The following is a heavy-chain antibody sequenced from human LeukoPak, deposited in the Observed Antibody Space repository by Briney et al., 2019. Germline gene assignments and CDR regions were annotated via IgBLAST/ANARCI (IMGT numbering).Heavy chain of an antibody. CDR3: AKAPSPYYYDSSGYFDY. D-gene: IGHD3-22*01. J-gene: IGHJ4*02. Sequence: GGSLTLSCAASGFTFSSYDMHWVRQATGKGLEWVSAIGTAGDTYCPGSAKGRFTISRENAKNSLYLQMNSLRAEDTAVYYCAKAPSPYYYDSSGYFDYWGQGTLVTVSS. V-gene: IGHV3-13*01. CDR2: IGTAGDT. CDR1: GFTFSSYD.